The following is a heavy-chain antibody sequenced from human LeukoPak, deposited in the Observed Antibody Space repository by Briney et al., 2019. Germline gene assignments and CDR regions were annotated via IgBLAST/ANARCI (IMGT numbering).Heavy chain of an antibody. V-gene: IGHV4-61*02. CDR2: IYTSGST. Sequence: SDTLSLTCTVSGGSISSGSYYWSWIRQPAGKGLEWIGRIYTSGSTNYNPSLKSRVTISVDTSKNQFSLKLSSVTAADTAVYYCARRGNWNSLPDYWGQGTLVTVSS. CDR1: GGSISSGSYY. D-gene: IGHD1/OR15-1a*01. CDR3: ARRGNWNSLPDY. J-gene: IGHJ4*02.